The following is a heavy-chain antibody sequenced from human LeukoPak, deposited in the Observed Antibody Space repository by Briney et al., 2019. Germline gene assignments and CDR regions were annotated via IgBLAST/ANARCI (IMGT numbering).Heavy chain of an antibody. V-gene: IGHV3-23*03. CDR2: INNGGSSK. CDR1: GFTFSNYA. CDR3: ARVVVVAATTLTYFDY. Sequence: GGSLRLSCAATGFTFSNYAMNWVRQAPGMGLEWVSVINNGGSSKYYADSVKGRFIISRDNSKNTLYLQMNSLRAEDTAVYYCARVVVVAATTLTYFDYWGQGTLVTVSS. J-gene: IGHJ4*02. D-gene: IGHD2-15*01.